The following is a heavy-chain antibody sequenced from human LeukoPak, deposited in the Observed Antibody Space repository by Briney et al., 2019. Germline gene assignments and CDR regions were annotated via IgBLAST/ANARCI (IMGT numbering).Heavy chain of an antibody. D-gene: IGHD4-23*01. J-gene: IGHJ2*01. CDR2: ISAYNGNT. CDR1: GYTFTSYG. V-gene: IGHV1-18*01. Sequence: ASVKVSCKASGYTFTSYGISWVRQAPGQGLEWMGWISAYNGNTNYAQKLQGRVTMTTDTSTSTAYTELRSLRSDDTAVYYCARVHDYGGNPRNSEVLSVWYFDLWGRGTLVTVSS. CDR3: ARVHDYGGNPRNSEVLSVWYFDL.